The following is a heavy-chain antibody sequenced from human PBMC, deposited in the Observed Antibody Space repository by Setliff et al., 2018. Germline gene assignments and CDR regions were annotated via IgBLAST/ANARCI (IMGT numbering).Heavy chain of an antibody. Sequence: SETLSLTCSVSGGSINRDYWNLIRQPPGKGLEWLGYIHYSGNTNYNPSLKSRVTISFNTSKNQISLNLSSVTPADTAVYYCARDFSTPHFGVARGSYYYYYMDVWGKGTTVTVSS. V-gene: IGHV4-59*01. D-gene: IGHD3-3*01. CDR3: ARDFSTPHFGVARGSYYYYYMDV. J-gene: IGHJ6*03. CDR1: GGSINRDY. CDR2: IHYSGNT.